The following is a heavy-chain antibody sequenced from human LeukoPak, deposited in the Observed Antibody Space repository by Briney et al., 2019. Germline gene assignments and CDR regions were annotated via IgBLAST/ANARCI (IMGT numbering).Heavy chain of an antibody. D-gene: IGHD3-3*01. CDR1: GYSFTSYW. Sequence: GESLKISCKGSGYSFTSYWISWVRQTPGQGLEWMGKFDPTDSYTTYGPSFQGHVTISADKSISTAYLQWNSLKASDTAMYYCARHDPNARLKLDYWGQGTLVTVSS. V-gene: IGHV5-10-1*01. J-gene: IGHJ4*02. CDR3: ARHDPNARLKLDY. CDR2: FDPTDSYT.